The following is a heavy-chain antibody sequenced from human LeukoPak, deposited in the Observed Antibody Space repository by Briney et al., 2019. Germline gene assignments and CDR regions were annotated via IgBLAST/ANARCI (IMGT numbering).Heavy chain of an antibody. CDR2: IYTSGST. CDR1: GGSISSGSYY. V-gene: IGHV4-61*02. Sequence: SETLSLTCTVSGGSISSGSYYWSWIRQPAGKGLEWIGRIYTSGSTNYNPSLKSRVTISVDTSKNQFSLKLSSVTAADTAVYYRGRESSDCWGCKRHHHDYWGQGTLVPVSS. CDR3: GRESSDCWGCKRHHHDY. J-gene: IGHJ4*02. D-gene: IGHD3-3*01.